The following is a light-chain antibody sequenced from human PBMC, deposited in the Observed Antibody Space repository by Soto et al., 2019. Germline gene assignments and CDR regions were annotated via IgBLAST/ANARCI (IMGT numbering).Light chain of an antibody. CDR2: DVS. CDR3: SSYTSSGTLV. J-gene: IGLJ2*01. V-gene: IGLV2-14*03. Sequence: QSALTQPASVSASPGQSITISCTGTSSDVGGYDYVAWYQQHPGKAPKLMIYDVSSRPSGVSNRFSGSKSGNTASLTISGLQAEDEADYYCSSYTSSGTLVFGGGTKLTVL. CDR1: SSDVGGYDY.